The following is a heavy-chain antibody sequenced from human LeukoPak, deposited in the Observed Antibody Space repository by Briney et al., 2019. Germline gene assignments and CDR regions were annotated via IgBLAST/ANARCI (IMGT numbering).Heavy chain of an antibody. CDR1: GFTFSYCW. CDR3: ARATGATSSSGSYRF. Sequence: GGSLRLSCAASGFTFSYCWMDWVRHAPGKGLVWVSRINTDGGSTSYADSVKGRFTISRDNAKNTLYLQMNSLRAEDTAVYFCARATGATSSSGSYRFWGQGTLVTVSS. D-gene: IGHD6-6*01. V-gene: IGHV3-74*01. CDR2: INTDGGST. J-gene: IGHJ4*02.